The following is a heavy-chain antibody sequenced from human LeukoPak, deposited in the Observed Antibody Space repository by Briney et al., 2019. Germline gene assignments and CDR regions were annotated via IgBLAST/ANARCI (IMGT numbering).Heavy chain of an antibody. V-gene: IGHV5-51*01. Sequence: GGSLKISCKGSGYDFSTYWIGLVRQMPGQGLEWMGDIYPGDSATRNSPSLQGQVTISADKSISTVYLQWSSLKASDTAMYYCARDGPVPATADAFDIWGQGTMVTVSS. CDR3: ARDGPVPATADAFDI. D-gene: IGHD2-2*01. CDR2: IYPGDSAT. J-gene: IGHJ3*02. CDR1: GYDFSTYW.